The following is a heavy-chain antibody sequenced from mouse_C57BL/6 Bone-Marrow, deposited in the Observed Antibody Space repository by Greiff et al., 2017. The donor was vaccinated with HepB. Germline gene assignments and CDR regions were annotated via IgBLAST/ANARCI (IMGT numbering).Heavy chain of an antibody. Sequence: QVQLKQPGAELVRPGSSVKLSCKASGYTFTSYWMHWVKQRPIQGLEWIGNIDPSDSETHYNQKFKDKATLTVDKSSSTAYMQLSSLTSEDSAVYYCARDLLRYYAMDYWGQGTSVTVSS. J-gene: IGHJ4*01. CDR3: ARDLLRYYAMDY. CDR1: GYTFTSYW. D-gene: IGHD1-1*01. CDR2: IDPSDSET. V-gene: IGHV1-52*01.